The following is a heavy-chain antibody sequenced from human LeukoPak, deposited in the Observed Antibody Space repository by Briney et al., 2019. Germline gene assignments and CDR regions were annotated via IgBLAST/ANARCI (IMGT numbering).Heavy chain of an antibody. J-gene: IGHJ1*01. CDR3: ARSNGSGSYRYFHH. V-gene: IGHV4-30-4*01. CDR2: IYYSGST. CDR1: GGSISYYY. D-gene: IGHD3-10*01. Sequence: SETLSLTCTVSGGSISYYYWSWIRQPPGKGLGWIGYIYYSGSTYYNPSLKSRVTISLDTSKNQFSLKLSSVTAADTAVYYCARSNGSGSYRYFHHWGQGTLVTVSS.